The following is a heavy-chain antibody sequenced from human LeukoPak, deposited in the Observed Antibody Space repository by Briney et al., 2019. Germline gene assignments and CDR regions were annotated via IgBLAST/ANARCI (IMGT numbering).Heavy chain of an antibody. CDR2: ISYDGSNK. CDR3: AKDFPDPYPYVDYYGMDV. D-gene: IGHD3-16*01. V-gene: IGHV3-30*18. CDR1: GFTFSSYG. J-gene: IGHJ6*02. Sequence: GGSLRLSCAASGFTFSSYGMHWVRQAPGKGLEWVAVISYDGSNKYYADSVKGRFTISRDNSKNTLYLQMNSLRAEDTAVYYCAKDFPDPYPYVDYYGMDVWGQGTTVTVSS.